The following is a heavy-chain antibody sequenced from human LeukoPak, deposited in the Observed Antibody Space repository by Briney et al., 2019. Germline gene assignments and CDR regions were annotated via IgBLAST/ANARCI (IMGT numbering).Heavy chain of an antibody. Sequence: SETLSLTCAVYGGSFSGYYWSWIRQPPGKGLEWIGEINHSGSTNYNPSLKSRVTISVDTSKNQFSLKLSSVTAADTAVYYCARVRITMVRGVITFYYYYYMDVWGKGTTVTVSS. D-gene: IGHD3-10*01. CDR2: INHSGST. CDR3: ARVRITMVRGVITFYYYYYMDV. V-gene: IGHV4-34*01. J-gene: IGHJ6*03. CDR1: GGSFSGYY.